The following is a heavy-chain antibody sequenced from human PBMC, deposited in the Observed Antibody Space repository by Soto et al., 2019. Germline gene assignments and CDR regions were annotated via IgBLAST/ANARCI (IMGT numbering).Heavy chain of an antibody. CDR3: ARGRLRYFDWLSTSFDY. CDR1: GGSFSGYY. J-gene: IGHJ4*02. V-gene: IGHV4-34*01. Sequence: QVQLQQWGAGLLKPSETLSLTCAVYGGSFSGYYWSWIRQPPGKGLEWIGEINHSGSTNYNPSLKSRVTISVDPSKNQFSLKLSSVTAADTAVYYCARGRLRYFDWLSTSFDYWGQGTLVTVSS. CDR2: INHSGST. D-gene: IGHD3-9*01.